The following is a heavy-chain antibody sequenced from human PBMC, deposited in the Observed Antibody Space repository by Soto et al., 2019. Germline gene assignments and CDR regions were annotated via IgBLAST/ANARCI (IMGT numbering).Heavy chain of an antibody. Sequence: GECLKISCTGSGYSFTSYWISWVRQMPGKGLEWMGRIDPSDSYTNYSPSFQGHVTISADKSISTAYLQWNSLKASDTAMYYCARGGDPHGMDVWGQGTTVTVSS. CDR1: GYSFTSYW. CDR3: ARGGDPHGMDV. D-gene: IGHD4-17*01. V-gene: IGHV5-10-1*01. J-gene: IGHJ6*02. CDR2: IDPSDSYT.